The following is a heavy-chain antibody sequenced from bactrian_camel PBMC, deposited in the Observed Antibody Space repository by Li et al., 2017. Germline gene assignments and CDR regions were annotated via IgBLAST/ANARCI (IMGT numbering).Heavy chain of an antibody. CDR2: IDSDGST. D-gene: IGHD5*01. J-gene: IGHJ4*01. CDR3: AAADKGPVGLWVGYIVGREFNY. Sequence: VQLVESGGGSVQAGGSLRLSCVVSAVTERRYYMAWFRQAPGKAREGVAAIDSDGSTSYADSVKGRFTSSKDNAKNTLYLQMDNLKPEDSGSYYCAAADKGPVGLWVGYIVGREFNYWGQGTQVTVS. V-gene: IGHV3S42*01. CDR1: AVTERRYY.